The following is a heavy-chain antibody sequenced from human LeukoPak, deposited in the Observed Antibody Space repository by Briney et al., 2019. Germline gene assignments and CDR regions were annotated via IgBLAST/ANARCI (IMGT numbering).Heavy chain of an antibody. J-gene: IGHJ6*02. V-gene: IGHV3-30-3*01. D-gene: IGHD6-6*01. CDR3: ASFRATIAARRRDYYGMDV. Sequence: GRSLRLSCAASGFTFSSYAMHWVRQAPGRGLEWVAVISYDGSNKYYADSVKGRFTISRDNSKNTLYLQMNSLRAKDTAVYYCASFRATIAARRRDYYGMDVWGQGTTVTVSS. CDR2: ISYDGSNK. CDR1: GFTFSSYA.